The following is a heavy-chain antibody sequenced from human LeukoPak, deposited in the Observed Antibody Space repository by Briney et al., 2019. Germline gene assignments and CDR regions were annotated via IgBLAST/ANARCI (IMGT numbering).Heavy chain of an antibody. V-gene: IGHV3-30-3*01. CDR1: GFPFSTYA. J-gene: IGHJ4*02. D-gene: IGHD3-9*01. CDR2: ISYDGSNE. CDR3: ARDLYSDGATVFDY. Sequence: GRSLRLSCAASGFPFSTYAMHWVRQAPGKGLEWVAIISYDGSNEYYADSARGRFSISRDNSKNTLYLHMNSLRAEDTAVYYCARDLYSDGATVFDYWGQGTLVTVSS.